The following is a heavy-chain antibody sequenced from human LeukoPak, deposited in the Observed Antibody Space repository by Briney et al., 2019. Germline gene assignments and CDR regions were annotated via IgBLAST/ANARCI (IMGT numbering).Heavy chain of an antibody. J-gene: IGHJ3*02. CDR2: IYYSGST. CDR1: GGSISSHY. D-gene: IGHD2-15*01. CDR3: ARGALRVRAFDI. V-gene: IGHV4-59*11. Sequence: PSETLSLTCTVSGGSISSHYWSWIRQPPGKGLEWGGYIYYSGSTNYNPSLKSRVTISVDTSKNQFSLKLSSVTAADTAVYYCARGALRVRAFDIWGQGTMVTVSS.